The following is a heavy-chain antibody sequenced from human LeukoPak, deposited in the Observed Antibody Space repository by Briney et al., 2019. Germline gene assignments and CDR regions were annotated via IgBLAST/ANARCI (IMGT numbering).Heavy chain of an antibody. D-gene: IGHD3-22*01. Sequence: GGSLRLSCAASGLTFSTYGMHWVRQAPGKGLEWVAGIAYDGNNKFYADSVKGRFTISRDNSKNTLFLQMNSLRAEDTAVYYCAKDENSSGLSHWGQGTLVTVSS. V-gene: IGHV3-30*18. J-gene: IGHJ4*02. CDR2: IAYDGNNK. CDR1: GLTFSTYG. CDR3: AKDENSSGLSH.